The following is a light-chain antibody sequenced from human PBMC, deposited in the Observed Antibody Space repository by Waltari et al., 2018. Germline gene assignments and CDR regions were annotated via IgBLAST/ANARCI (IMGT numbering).Light chain of an antibody. CDR1: ASKIGNNV. CDR3: AAWDDSLNGHWV. Sequence: QSVLSQPPSASGTPGQRVTIPCAARASKIGNNVVNVNQKVPGKAPKLRIYRSDLRPSGVPARFSASKSGTSASLAISGLQSEDEADYYCAAWDDSLNGHWVFGGGTKVTV. J-gene: IGLJ3*02. V-gene: IGLV1-44*01. CDR2: RSD.